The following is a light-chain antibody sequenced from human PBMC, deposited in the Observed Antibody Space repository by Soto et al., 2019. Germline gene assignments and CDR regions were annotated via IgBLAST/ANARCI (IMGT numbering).Light chain of an antibody. Sequence: EIVMTQSPATLSVSPGERVTLSCRASQSVSSNLAWYQQKPGQAPRLLIYAASNRATGIPDRFSGSGSGTDFTLTISRLEPEDFAVYYCQQSGSSPPTFGQGTKVDIK. CDR2: AAS. CDR1: QSVSSN. V-gene: IGKV3-20*01. J-gene: IGKJ1*01. CDR3: QQSGSSPPT.